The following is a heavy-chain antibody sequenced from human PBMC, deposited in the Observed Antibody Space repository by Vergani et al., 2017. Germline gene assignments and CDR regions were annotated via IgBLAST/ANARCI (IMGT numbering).Heavy chain of an antibody. D-gene: IGHD3-3*01. V-gene: IGHV3-30*18. CDR3: AKVSSDFWSGQGAFDI. CDR2: ISYDGSNK. CDR1: GFTFSSYG. J-gene: IGHJ3*02. Sequence: QVQLVESGGGVVQPGRSLRLSCAASGFTFSSYGMHWVRQAPGKGLEWVAVISYDGSNKYYADSVKGRFTISRDNSKNMLYLQMNSLRAEDTAVYYCAKVSSDFWSGQGAFDIWGQGTMVTVSS.